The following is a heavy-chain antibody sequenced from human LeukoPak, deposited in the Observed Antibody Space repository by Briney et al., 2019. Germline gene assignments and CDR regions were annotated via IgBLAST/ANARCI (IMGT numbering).Heavy chain of an antibody. Sequence: GGSLRLSCAASGFTFSSYAMSWVRQAPGKGLEWVSAISGSGGSTYYADSVKGRFTISRDNSKNTLYLQMNSLRAEDTAVYYCAKRSVEDIVVVPAALKCPNWFDPWGQGTLVTVSS. J-gene: IGHJ5*02. CDR1: GFTFSSYA. V-gene: IGHV3-23*01. CDR2: ISGSGGST. CDR3: AKRSVEDIVVVPAALKCPNWFDP. D-gene: IGHD2-2*01.